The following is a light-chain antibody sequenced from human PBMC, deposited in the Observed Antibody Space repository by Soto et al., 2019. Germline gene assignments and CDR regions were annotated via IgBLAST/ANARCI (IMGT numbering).Light chain of an antibody. CDR2: DAS. CDR3: QQYSTYPWT. CDR1: QSISSW. Sequence: GDRVTITCRASQSISSWLAWYQQKPGKAPKVLIFDASSLESGVPSGFSGSGSATEFTLTISSLQPDDFATYYCQQYSTYPWTFGQGTKV. V-gene: IGKV1-5*01. J-gene: IGKJ1*01.